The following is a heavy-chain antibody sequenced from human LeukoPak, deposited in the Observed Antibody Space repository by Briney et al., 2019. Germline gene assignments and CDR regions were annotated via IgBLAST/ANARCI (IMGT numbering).Heavy chain of an antibody. CDR3: AREYRSVGDYYGMDV. CDR2: VSNDGSNK. V-gene: IGHV3-30-3*01. Sequence: GGSLRLSCAASGFTLSTYAMHWVRQAPGKGLEWVALVSNDGSNKYHTDYVKGRFTISRDNSKNTLYLQMSSLIIEDTTVYYCAREYRSVGDYYGMDVWGQGTTVTVSS. D-gene: IGHD3-16*02. CDR1: GFTLSTYA. J-gene: IGHJ6*02.